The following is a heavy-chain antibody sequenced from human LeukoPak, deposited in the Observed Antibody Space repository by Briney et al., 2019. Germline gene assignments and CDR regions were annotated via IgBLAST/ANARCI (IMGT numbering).Heavy chain of an antibody. CDR2: IDPSDSYT. CDR3: ARAWIQLWSNMDV. Sequence: GESLKISCKGSGYSFTSYWISWVRQMPGKGLEWMGRIDPSDSYTNYSPSFQGHVTTSADKSISTAYLQWSSLKASDTAMYYCARAWIQLWSNMDVWGKGTTVTVSS. V-gene: IGHV5-10-1*01. J-gene: IGHJ6*04. CDR1: GYSFTSYW. D-gene: IGHD5-18*01.